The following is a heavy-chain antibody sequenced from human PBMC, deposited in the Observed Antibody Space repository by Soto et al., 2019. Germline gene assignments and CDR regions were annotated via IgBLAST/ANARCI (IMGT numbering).Heavy chain of an antibody. CDR3: ARWVYIYDTGAFDV. CDR2: IYYSGST. V-gene: IGHV4-59*08. J-gene: IGHJ3*01. Sequence: PSETLSLTCTVSGGSISGYHWSWIRQPPGKGLEWIGHIYYSGSTSYNPSLKSRVTISLDTSKNQFSLKLNSVTAADTAVYYCARWVYIYDTGAFDVWGQGTMVTVSS. D-gene: IGHD3-3*01. CDR1: GGSISGYH.